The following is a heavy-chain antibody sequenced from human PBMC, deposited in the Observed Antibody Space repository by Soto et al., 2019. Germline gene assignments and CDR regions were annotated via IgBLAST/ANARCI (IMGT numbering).Heavy chain of an antibody. Sequence: VQLVESGGGFVKPGGSLRLSCEGSGFTFINAWMSWVRQAPGKGLEWVGRIKSRTDGGAADYAAPVRGRFSISRDDSKNTLYLQMNSLKIEDSALYYCTTDPGDYEDFWGQGTLVTVSS. CDR2: IKSRTDGGAA. V-gene: IGHV3-15*01. J-gene: IGHJ4*02. D-gene: IGHD4-17*01. CDR3: TTDPGDYEDF. CDR1: GFTFINAW.